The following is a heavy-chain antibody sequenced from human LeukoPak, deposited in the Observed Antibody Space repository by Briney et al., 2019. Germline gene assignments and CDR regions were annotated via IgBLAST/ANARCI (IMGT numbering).Heavy chain of an antibody. V-gene: IGHV4-34*01. CDR3: ANYCSSTSCPFDY. D-gene: IGHD2-2*01. Sequence: PSETLSLTCAVYGGSFSGYYWSWIRQPPGKGLEWIGEINQSGSTTYNPSLKSRVTISVDTSKNQFSLKLSSVTAADTAVYYCANYCSSTSCPFDYWGQGTLVTVSS. CDR2: INQSGST. CDR1: GGSFSGYY. J-gene: IGHJ4*02.